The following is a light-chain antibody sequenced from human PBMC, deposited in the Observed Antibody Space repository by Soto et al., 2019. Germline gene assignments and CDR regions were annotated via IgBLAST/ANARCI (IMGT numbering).Light chain of an antibody. CDR3: SSYTGTSYTGSNTYV. V-gene: IGLV2-14*03. CDR1: SSDVGAYNY. J-gene: IGLJ1*01. Sequence: QSALTQPASVSGSPGQSITISCTGTSSDVGAYNYVSWYQQYPGGAPRLMIYDGSNRPSGVSNRFSGSKSGNTASLTISGLQAEDEAEYFCSSYTGTSYTGSNTYVFGTGTKLTVL. CDR2: DGS.